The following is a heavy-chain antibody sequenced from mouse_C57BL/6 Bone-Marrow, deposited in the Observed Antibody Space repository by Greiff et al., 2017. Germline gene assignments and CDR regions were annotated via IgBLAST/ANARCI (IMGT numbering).Heavy chain of an antibody. Sequence: VQLQQPGPELVKPGASVKLSCKASGYTFTSYWMHWVKQRPGKGLEWIGNINPSNGGTNYNEKFKSKGTLTVDKSSSTAYMQLSSLTSEDSAVYYCAITEGGTSGFACWGQGNRVTVSA. CDR2: INPSNGGT. V-gene: IGHV1-53*01. D-gene: IGHD4-1*01. CDR1: GYTFTSYW. CDR3: AITEGGTSGFAC. J-gene: IGHJ3*01.